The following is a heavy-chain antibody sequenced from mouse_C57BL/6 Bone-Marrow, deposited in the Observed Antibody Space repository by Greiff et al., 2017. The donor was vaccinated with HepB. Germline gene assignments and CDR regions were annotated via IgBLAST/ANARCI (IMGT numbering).Heavy chain of an antibody. CDR2: IWWDDDK. CDR3: ARTYYYYGSSSYWYFDV. Sequence: QVTLKESGPGILQPSQTLSLTCSFSGFSLSTFGMGVGWIRQPSGKGLEWLAYIWWDDDKYYNPALKSRLTISKDTSKNQVFLKIANVDTADTATYYCARTYYYYGSSSYWYFDVWGTGTTVTVSS. J-gene: IGHJ1*03. CDR1: GFSLSTFGMG. V-gene: IGHV8-8*01. D-gene: IGHD1-1*01.